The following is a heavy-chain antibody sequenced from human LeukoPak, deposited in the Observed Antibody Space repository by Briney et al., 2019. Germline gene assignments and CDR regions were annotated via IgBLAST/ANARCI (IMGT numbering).Heavy chain of an antibody. D-gene: IGHD6-13*01. J-gene: IGHJ5*02. CDR1: GGSISSSNW. V-gene: IGHV4-4*02. CDR2: IYHSGST. CDR3: ARESSSWSNWFDP. Sequence: RTSETLSLTCAVSGGSISSSNWWSWVRQPPGKGLEWIGEIYHSGSTNYNPSLKSRVTMSVDTSKNQFSLKLSSVTAADTAVYYCARESSSWSNWFDPWGQGTLVTVSS.